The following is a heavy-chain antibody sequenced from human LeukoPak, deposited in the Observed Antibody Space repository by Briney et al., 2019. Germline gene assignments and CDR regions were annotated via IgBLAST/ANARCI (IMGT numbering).Heavy chain of an antibody. Sequence: SQTLSLTCAIAGDSVSSNSAAWNWIRQSPSRGLEWLGRTYYRTKWYNDYAVSVKSRITINPDTFKNQFSVQLNSVTPEDTAVYYCASSLRSASGRWELSFDAFDIWGQGTMVTVSS. CDR2: TYYRTKWYN. J-gene: IGHJ3*02. D-gene: IGHD1-26*01. CDR3: ASSLRSASGRWELSFDAFDI. V-gene: IGHV6-1*01. CDR1: GDSVSSNSAA.